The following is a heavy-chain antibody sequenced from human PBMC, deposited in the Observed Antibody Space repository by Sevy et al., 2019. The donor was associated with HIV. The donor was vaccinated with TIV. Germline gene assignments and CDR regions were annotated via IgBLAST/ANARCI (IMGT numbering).Heavy chain of an antibody. CDR1: GFTFDDYA. CDR3: AKDKGTDTAMVTAPYYYYGMDV. CDR2: ISWDGGST. Sequence: LSLTCAASGFTFDDYAMHWVRQAPGKGLEWVSLISWDGGSTYYADSVKGRFTISRDNSKNSLYLQMNSLRAEDTALYYCAKDKGTDTAMVTAPYYYYGMDVWGQGTTVTVSS. D-gene: IGHD5-18*01. J-gene: IGHJ6*02. V-gene: IGHV3-43D*03.